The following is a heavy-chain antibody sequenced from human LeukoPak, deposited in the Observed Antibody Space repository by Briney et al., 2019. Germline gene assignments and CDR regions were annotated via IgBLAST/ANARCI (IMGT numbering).Heavy chain of an antibody. Sequence: TGGSLRLSCVGSGFSLNEYGIHWVRQAPGKGLEWVAVVSYDGGHKYYADSVKGRFTISRDTSSDTVSLQMNSLRVEDTAVYYRARDRINMMVLGHDSGLDFWGQGTLVTVSS. V-gene: IGHV3-30*03. CDR2: VSYDGGHK. CDR1: GFSLNEYG. J-gene: IGHJ4*02. CDR3: ARDRINMMVLGHDSGLDF. D-gene: IGHD3-22*01.